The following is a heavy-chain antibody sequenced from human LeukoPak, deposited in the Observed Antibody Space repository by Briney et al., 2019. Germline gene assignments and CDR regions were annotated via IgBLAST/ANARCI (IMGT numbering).Heavy chain of an antibody. CDR2: IIPIFGTA. V-gene: IGHV1-69*06. D-gene: IGHD6-13*01. J-gene: IGHJ4*02. CDR1: GGTFSSYG. Sequence: SVKASCKASGGTFSSYGMSWVRQAPGQGLEWMGGIIPIFGTANYAQKFQGRVTITADKSTSTAYMELSSLRSEDTAVYYCARTAAGTIPLDYWGQGTLVTVSS. CDR3: ARTAAGTIPLDY.